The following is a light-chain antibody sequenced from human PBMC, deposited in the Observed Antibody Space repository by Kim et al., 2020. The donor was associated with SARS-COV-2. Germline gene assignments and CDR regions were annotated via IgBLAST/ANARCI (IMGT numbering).Light chain of an antibody. V-gene: IGKV3-20*01. Sequence: LSPGERATLSCRANQRISSNFLAWYQHKPGQSPRLRSHDASNRATGIPDRFSGSGSGTDFTLTISRLEPEDFAVYYCHQYIRSPYSFGQGAKLEI. CDR2: DAS. CDR1: QRISSNF. CDR3: HQYIRSPYS. J-gene: IGKJ2*03.